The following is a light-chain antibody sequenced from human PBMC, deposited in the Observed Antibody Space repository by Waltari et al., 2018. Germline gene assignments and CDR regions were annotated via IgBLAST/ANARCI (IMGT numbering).Light chain of an antibody. CDR1: SSNIGAGYD. J-gene: IGLJ2*01. CDR3: QSFDSSLNAVL. Sequence: QSVLTQPPSVSGAPGQRVTISCTGSSSNIGAGYDVHWYQQFPGTAPKLLIYHNSNRPSVFPDRFSGSKSGTSASLAITGLLAEDEADYYCQSFDSSLNAVLFGGGTKLTVL. CDR2: HNS. V-gene: IGLV1-40*01.